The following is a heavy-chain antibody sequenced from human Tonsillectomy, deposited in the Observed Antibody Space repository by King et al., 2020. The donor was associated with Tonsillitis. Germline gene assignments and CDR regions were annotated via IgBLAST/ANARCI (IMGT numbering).Heavy chain of an antibody. J-gene: IGHJ4*02. CDR3: ASHYCSSDSCNIEY. CDR2: IYKGGST. V-gene: IGHV3-53*01. D-gene: IGHD2-15*01. Sequence: VQLVESGGGVIQPGGSLRLSCAVSGFTVTDNYMSWVRQAPGKGLEWVSTIYKGGSTYYTDSVRGRFTISRDNSNNTVHLQMSSLRAGDTALYYCASHYCSSDSCNIEYWGQGALVTVSS. CDR1: GFTVTDNY.